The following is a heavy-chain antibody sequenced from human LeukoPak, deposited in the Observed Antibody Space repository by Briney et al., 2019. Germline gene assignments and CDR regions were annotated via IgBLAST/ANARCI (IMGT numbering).Heavy chain of an antibody. V-gene: IGHV4-38-2*02. CDR3: ARVIDVAAAGYLDS. CDR1: GFSITTGYY. D-gene: IGHD6-13*01. Sequence: PSETLSLTCSVSGFSITTGYYWAWIRQPPGKGLEWIGTIFRIGSSYFNPSLKSRVTISVDTSKNQFSLKLSSVTAADTALYYCARVIDVAAAGYLDSWGQGTLVTVSS. CDR2: IFRIGSS. J-gene: IGHJ4*02.